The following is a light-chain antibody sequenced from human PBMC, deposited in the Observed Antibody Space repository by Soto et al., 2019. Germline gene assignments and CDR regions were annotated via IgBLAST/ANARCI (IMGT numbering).Light chain of an antibody. Sequence: QSVLTQPASVSGSPGQSITISCTGTSSDVGSYNYVSWHQQHPGQAPKLMIYEVTHRASGIPDRFSASKSGNTASLTISGLQAGDDADYYCSSYRSSSTYVFGTGTKLTVL. CDR2: EVT. CDR1: SSDVGSYNY. CDR3: SSYRSSSTYV. J-gene: IGLJ1*01. V-gene: IGLV2-14*01.